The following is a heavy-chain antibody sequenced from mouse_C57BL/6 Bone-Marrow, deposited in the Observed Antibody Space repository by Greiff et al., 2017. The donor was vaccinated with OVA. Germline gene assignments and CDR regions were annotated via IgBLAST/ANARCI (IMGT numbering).Heavy chain of an antibody. Sequence: EVKLVESGGDLVKPGGSLKLSCAASGFTFSSYGMSWVRQTPDKRLAWVATISSGGSYTYYPDSVKGRFTISRDNAKNTLYLQMSSLKSEDTAMYYCARHPFYYGSSYWYFDVWGTGTTVTVSS. J-gene: IGHJ1*03. CDR3: ARHPFYYGSSYWYFDV. D-gene: IGHD1-1*01. CDR2: ISSGGSYT. CDR1: GFTFSSYG. V-gene: IGHV5-6*01.